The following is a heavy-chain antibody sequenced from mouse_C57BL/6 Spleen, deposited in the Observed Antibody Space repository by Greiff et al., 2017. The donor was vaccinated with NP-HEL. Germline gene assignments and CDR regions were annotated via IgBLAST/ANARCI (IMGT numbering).Heavy chain of an antibody. CDR3: AIYYGNYGFAY. CDR2: ISYDGSN. J-gene: IGHJ3*01. V-gene: IGHV3-6*01. D-gene: IGHD2-1*01. Sequence: DVQLQESGPGLVKPSQSLSLTCSVTGYSITSGYYWNWIRQFPGNKLEWMGYISYDGSNNYNPSLKNRISITRDTSKNQFFLKLNSVTTEDTATYYCAIYYGNYGFAYWGQGTLVTVSA. CDR1: GYSITSGYY.